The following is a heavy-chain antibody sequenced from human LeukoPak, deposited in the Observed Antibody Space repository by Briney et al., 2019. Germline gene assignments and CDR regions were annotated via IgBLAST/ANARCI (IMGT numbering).Heavy chain of an antibody. CDR3: ARADRAEYYYYYYMDV. V-gene: IGHV3-11*04. J-gene: IGHJ6*03. CDR1: GFTFSDYY. Sequence: GGTLRLSCAASGFTFSDYYMSWLRQAPGKGLEWVSYISSSGSTIYYADSVKGRFTISRDNAKNSLYLQMNSPRAEDTAVYYCARADRAEYYYYYYMDVWGKGTTVTVSS. CDR2: ISSSGSTI. D-gene: IGHD1-14*01.